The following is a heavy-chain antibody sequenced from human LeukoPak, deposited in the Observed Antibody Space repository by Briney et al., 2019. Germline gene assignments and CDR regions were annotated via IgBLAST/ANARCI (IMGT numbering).Heavy chain of an antibody. CDR1: GGSISPNY. Sequence: SETLSLTCTVSGGSISPNYWSWLRQPPGKGLEWIGYIHYTGTTGYNPSLNGRVTISVDTSKNQFSLKLRTVTAADTAVYYCARGAGWYGSWGQGTLVAVSS. V-gene: IGHV4-59*01. J-gene: IGHJ5*01. CDR3: ARGAGWYGS. CDR2: IHYTGTT.